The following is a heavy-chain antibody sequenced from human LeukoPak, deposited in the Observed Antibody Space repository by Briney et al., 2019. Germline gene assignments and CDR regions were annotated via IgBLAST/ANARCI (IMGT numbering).Heavy chain of an antibody. V-gene: IGHV1-18*01. CDR2: ISAYNGNT. CDR3: ARDFRRGTAMVTGY. Sequence: ASVKVSCKASGYTFTSYGISWVRQAPGQGLEWMGWISAYNGNTNYAQKLQGRVTMTTDTCTSTAYMELRSLRSDDTAVYYCARDFRRGTAMVTGYWGQGTLVTVSS. J-gene: IGHJ4*02. D-gene: IGHD5-18*01. CDR1: GYTFTSYG.